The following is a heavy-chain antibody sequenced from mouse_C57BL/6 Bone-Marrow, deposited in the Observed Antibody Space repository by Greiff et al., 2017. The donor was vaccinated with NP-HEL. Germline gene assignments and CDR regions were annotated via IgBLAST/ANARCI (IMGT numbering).Heavy chain of an antibody. CDR1: GYTFTSYG. D-gene: IGHD1-1*01. CDR3: ARRAFFITTVVGGDY. J-gene: IGHJ2*01. Sequence: VQLQQSGAELARPGASVKLSCKASGYTFTSYGISWVKQRTGQGLEWIGEIYPRSGNTYYNKKFKGKATLTADKSSSTAYMELRSLTSEDSAVYFCARRAFFITTVVGGDYWGQGTTLTVSS. CDR2: IYPRSGNT. V-gene: IGHV1-81*01.